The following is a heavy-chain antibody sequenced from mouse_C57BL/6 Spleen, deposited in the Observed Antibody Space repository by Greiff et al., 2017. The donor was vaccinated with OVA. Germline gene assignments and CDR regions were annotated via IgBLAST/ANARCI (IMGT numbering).Heavy chain of an antibody. Sequence: QVQLQQPGAELVMPGASVKLSCKASGYTFTSYWMHWVKQRPGQGLEWIGEIDPSDSYTNYNQKFKGKSTLTVDKSSSTAYMQLSSLTSEDSAVYYCARSLNWDVGDYWGQGTTLTVSS. V-gene: IGHV1-69*01. J-gene: IGHJ2*01. D-gene: IGHD4-1*02. CDR3: ARSLNWDVGDY. CDR2: IDPSDSYT. CDR1: GYTFTSYW.